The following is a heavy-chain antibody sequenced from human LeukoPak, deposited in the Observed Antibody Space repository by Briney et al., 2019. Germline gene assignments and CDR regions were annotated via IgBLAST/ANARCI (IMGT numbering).Heavy chain of an antibody. D-gene: IGHD4-17*01. CDR3: AKAAYGDYVNWFDP. J-gene: IGHJ5*02. Sequence: GGSLRLSCAASGFTFRNYAMNWVRQAPGKGLEWVSSIAASSGSTYYADSVKGRFTISRDNSKNTLYLQMDSLRAEDTALYYCAKAAYGDYVNWFDPWGQGTLVTVSS. CDR1: GFTFRNYA. V-gene: IGHV3-23*01. CDR2: IAASSGST.